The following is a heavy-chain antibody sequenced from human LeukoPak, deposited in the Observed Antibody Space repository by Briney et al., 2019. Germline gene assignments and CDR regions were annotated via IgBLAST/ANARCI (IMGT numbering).Heavy chain of an antibody. CDR2: IYWNDDK. J-gene: IGHJ5*01. CDR1: EFSLNAFGVG. Sequence: KLSGPTLVKPTQTLTLTCTFSEFSLNAFGVGVGWIRQPPGKALEWLALIYWNDDKRYSPSLQSRLTITKDTSKNQVVLTMTNMDPVDTGTYYCAHTPTYCSGGSYFSDSWGQGTLVTVSS. V-gene: IGHV2-5*01. CDR3: AHTPTYCSGGSYFSDS. D-gene: IGHD2-15*01.